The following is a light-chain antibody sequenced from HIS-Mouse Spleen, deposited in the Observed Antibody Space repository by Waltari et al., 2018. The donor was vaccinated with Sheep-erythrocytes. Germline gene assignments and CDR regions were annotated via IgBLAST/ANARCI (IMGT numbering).Light chain of an antibody. CDR2: DVS. CDR3: CSYAGSYNHV. CDR1: SSDVGLYTY. V-gene: IGLV2-11*01. J-gene: IGLJ1*01. Sequence: QSALTPPRSVSGSPGQSVTIPCTGTSSDVGLYTYVPWYQQHPGKAPKLMIYDVSKRPSGVPDRFSGSKSGNTASLTISGLQAEDEADYYCCSYAGSYNHVFATGTKVTVL.